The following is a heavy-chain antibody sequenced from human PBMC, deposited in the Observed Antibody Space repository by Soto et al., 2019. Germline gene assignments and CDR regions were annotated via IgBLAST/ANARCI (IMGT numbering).Heavy chain of an antibody. J-gene: IGHJ4*02. CDR1: GGSISSYY. CDR3: ASGASSGYYYAY. V-gene: IGHV4-59*01. CDR2: IYYSGST. D-gene: IGHD3-22*01. Sequence: PSETLSLTCTVSGGSISSYYWSWIRQPPGKGLEWIGYIYYSGSTNYNPSLKSRVTISVDTSKNQFSLKLSSVTAADTAVYYCASGASSGYYYAYWGQGTLVTVSS.